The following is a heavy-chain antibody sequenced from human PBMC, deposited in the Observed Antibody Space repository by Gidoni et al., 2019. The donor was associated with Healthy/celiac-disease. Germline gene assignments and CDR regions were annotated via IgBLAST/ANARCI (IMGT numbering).Heavy chain of an antibody. CDR2: ISYDGSNK. CDR1: GFTFSSYG. V-gene: IGHV3-30*03. CDR3: ARDGSYSNYESYYYYGMDV. Sequence: SCAASGFTFSSYGMHWVRQAPGKGLEWVAVISYDGSNKYYADSVKGRFTISRDNSKNTLYLQMNSLRAEDTAVYYCARDGSYSNYESYYYYGMDVWGQGTTVTVSS. D-gene: IGHD4-4*01. J-gene: IGHJ6*02.